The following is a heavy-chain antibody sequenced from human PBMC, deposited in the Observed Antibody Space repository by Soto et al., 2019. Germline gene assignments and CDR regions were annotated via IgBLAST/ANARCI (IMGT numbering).Heavy chain of an antibody. CDR2: ISSSGSTI. CDR3: ARADGLRFLEWSRPYGMDV. Sequence: GGSLRLSCAASGFTFSDYYMSWIRQAPGKGLEWVSYISSSGSTIYYADSVKGRFTISRDNAKNSLYLQMNSLRAEDTAVYYCARADGLRFLEWSRPYGMDVWGQGTTVTVSS. CDR1: GFTFSDYY. V-gene: IGHV3-11*01. D-gene: IGHD3-3*01. J-gene: IGHJ6*02.